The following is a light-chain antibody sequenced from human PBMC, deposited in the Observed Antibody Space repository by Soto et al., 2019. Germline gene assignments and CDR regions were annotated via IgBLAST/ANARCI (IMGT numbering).Light chain of an antibody. Sequence: QSVLTQPPSVSGAPGQRVTISCTGSSSNIGAGYDVHWYQQPPGTAPKLLMYGNSNRPSGVPDRVSGSKSGTSASLAITGLQAEDEADYYCQSYDSSLNSRYVVFGGGTKLTVL. CDR2: GNS. J-gene: IGLJ2*01. CDR3: QSYDSSLNSRYVV. V-gene: IGLV1-40*01. CDR1: SSNIGAGYD.